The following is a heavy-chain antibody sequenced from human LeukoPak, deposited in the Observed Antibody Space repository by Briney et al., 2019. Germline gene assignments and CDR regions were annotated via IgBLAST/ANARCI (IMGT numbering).Heavy chain of an antibody. Sequence: PGGSLRLSCAASGFTFSNYAMHWVRQAPGKGLEYVSAIGGNGDTSYYADSVKGRFTISRDNSKNTVYLQMGSLRTEDMAVYYCATRHEYSYPYWGQGTLGTVSS. CDR3: ATRHEYSYPY. D-gene: IGHD5-18*01. J-gene: IGHJ4*02. V-gene: IGHV3-64*02. CDR2: IGGNGDTS. CDR1: GFTFSNYA.